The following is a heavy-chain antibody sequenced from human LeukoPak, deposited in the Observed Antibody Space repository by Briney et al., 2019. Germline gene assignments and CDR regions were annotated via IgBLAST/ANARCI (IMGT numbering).Heavy chain of an antibody. CDR2: IYYSGST. CDR3: ARDRELGLFDY. D-gene: IGHD1-7*01. J-gene: IGHJ4*02. CDR1: GGSISSYY. V-gene: IGHV4-59*01. Sequence: SETLSLTYTVSGGSISSYYWGWIRQLPGKGLEWIGYIYYSGSTNYNPSPKSRVTISVDTSKNQFSLKLSSVTAADTAVYYCARDRELGLFDYWGQGTPVTVSS.